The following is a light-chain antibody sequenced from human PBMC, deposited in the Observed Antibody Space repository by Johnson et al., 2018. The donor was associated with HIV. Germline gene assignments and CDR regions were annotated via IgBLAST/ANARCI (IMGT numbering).Light chain of an antibody. Sequence: QSVLTQPPSVSAAAGQKVTISCSGSSSNIGNNSVAWYQQVPGTAPKLLIYDNNRRPYGVPDRFSGSKSGPSATLGIPGLQTGDEDDYFCGTWDNSLRTAFFGTGTKVTVL. CDR3: GTWDNSLRTAF. CDR2: DNN. V-gene: IGLV1-51*01. J-gene: IGLJ1*01. CDR1: SSNIGNNS.